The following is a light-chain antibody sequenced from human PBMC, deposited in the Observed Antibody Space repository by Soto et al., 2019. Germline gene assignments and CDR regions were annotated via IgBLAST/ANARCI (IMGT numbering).Light chain of an antibody. CDR3: GGWDDSLSGPV. J-gene: IGLJ2*01. CDR2: SNN. V-gene: IGLV1-44*01. Sequence: QSVLTQPPSASGTPGQRVTVSCSGSTSNIGSNPVNWYQHLPGTAPKLVVYSNNQRPSGVPDRFSGSKSGTSASLAIRGLQSEDEADYYCGGWDDSLSGPVFGGGTKLTVL. CDR1: TSNIGSNP.